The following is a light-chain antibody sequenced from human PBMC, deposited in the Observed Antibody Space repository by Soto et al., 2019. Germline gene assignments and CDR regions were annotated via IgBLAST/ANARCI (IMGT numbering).Light chain of an antibody. CDR1: QSVSTY. CDR2: GAS. J-gene: IGKJ1*01. CDR3: HQRGTWPET. Sequence: EIVLTQFPATLSLSPGERATLSCRASQSVSTYLAWYQQKPGQAPRLLIYGASNRATGIPARFSGSGSGTDFTLTIVSLEPEDSAVYYCHQRGTWPETFGQGTKVEIK. V-gene: IGKV3-11*01.